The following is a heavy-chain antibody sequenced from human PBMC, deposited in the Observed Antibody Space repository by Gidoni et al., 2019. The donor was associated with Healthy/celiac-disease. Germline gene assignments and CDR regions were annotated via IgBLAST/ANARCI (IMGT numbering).Heavy chain of an antibody. CDR1: GFTFSSYG. J-gene: IGHJ4*02. CDR3: ARDRDSSSLFDY. CDR2: IWYDGSNK. D-gene: IGHD6-13*01. V-gene: IGHV3-33*01. Sequence: QVQLVESGGGVVRPGRSLRLSCAASGFTFSSYGMHWVRQAPGKGLEWVAVIWYDGSNKYYADSVKGRFTISRDNSKNTLYLQMNSLRAEDTAVYYCARDRDSSSLFDYWGQGTLVTVSS.